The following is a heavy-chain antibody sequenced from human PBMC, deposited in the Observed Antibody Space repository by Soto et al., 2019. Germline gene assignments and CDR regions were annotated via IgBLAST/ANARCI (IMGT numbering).Heavy chain of an antibody. V-gene: IGHV3-74*01. D-gene: IGHD2-21*01. CDR1: GFTFSSYA. CDR3: ARDHVVSRNWFDP. Sequence: PGGSLRLSCAASGFTFSSYAMSWVRQAPGKGLVWVSRINSGGSSTCYADSVKGRFTISRDNAKNTLYLQMNSLRAEDTAVYYCARDHVVSRNWFDPWGQGTLVTVSS. CDR2: INSGGSST. J-gene: IGHJ5*02.